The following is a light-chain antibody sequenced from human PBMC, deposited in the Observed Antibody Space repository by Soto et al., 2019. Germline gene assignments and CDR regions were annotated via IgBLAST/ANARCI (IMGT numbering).Light chain of an antibody. Sequence: QSVLTQPPSVSAAPGQTVTISCSGSSSNIGNNYVSWYQQFPGTAPKLLMYENNKRPSGIPDRFSGSKSGTSATLGITGLQTGDEADYYCGTWDDSLSAGVFGGGTKLTVL. V-gene: IGLV1-51*02. J-gene: IGLJ3*02. CDR2: ENN. CDR1: SSNIGNNY. CDR3: GTWDDSLSAGV.